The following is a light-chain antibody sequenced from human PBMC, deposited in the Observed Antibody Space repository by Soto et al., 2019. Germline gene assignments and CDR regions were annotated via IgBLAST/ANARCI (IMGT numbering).Light chain of an antibody. Sequence: IQLTQSPSSLSASVGDRVTITCRASQSISTWLAWYQQKPGTAPNLLIYKASTLESGVPSRFSGSRSGTEFTLTVSSLQPDDFATYYCQQYNDSFPYTFGQGTRLEIK. CDR2: KAS. CDR3: QQYNDSFPYT. V-gene: IGKV1-5*03. J-gene: IGKJ5*01. CDR1: QSISTW.